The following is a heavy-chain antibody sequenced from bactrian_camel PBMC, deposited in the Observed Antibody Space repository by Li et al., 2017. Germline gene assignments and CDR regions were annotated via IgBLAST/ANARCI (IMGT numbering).Heavy chain of an antibody. V-gene: IGHV3-2*01. CDR2: FSDYGAT. CDR1: RPNHNNYY. D-gene: IGHD1*01. CDR3: AAGFSGLLKAWETLSRWSY. J-gene: IGHJ4*01. Sequence: HVQLVESGGGSVRAGGSLTLSCVVLRPNHNNYYMAWFRQAQGKGREGVAEFSDYGATYYADSVKGRFTISQDDTKSPVYLEMTMLEPEDTAIYYCAAGFSGLLKAWETLSRWSYWGQGTQVTVS.